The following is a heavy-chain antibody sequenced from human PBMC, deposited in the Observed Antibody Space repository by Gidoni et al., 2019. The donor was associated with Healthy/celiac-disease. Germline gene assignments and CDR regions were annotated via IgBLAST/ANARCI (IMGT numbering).Heavy chain of an antibody. CDR2: IKSKTDGGTT. CDR1: GFTFSNAW. CDR3: TASNYDILTGSGGPYAFDI. V-gene: IGHV3-15*01. Sequence: EVQLVESGGGLVKPGGSLRLSCAASGFTFSNAWMSWVRQAPGKGLEWVGRIKSKTDGGTTDYAAPVKGRFTIARDDSKNTLYLQMNSLKTEDTAVYYCTASNYDILTGSGGPYAFDIWGQGTMVTVSS. D-gene: IGHD3-9*01. J-gene: IGHJ3*02.